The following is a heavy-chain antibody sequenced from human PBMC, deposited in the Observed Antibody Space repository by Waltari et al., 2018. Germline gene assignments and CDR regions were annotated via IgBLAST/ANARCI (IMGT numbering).Heavy chain of an antibody. Sequence: QVQLQESGPGLVKPSETLSLTCAVSGSSTSRGYYWGWIRQPPGKGLEWIGSIYHSGSTYYNPSLKSRVTISVDTSKNQFSLKLSSVTAADTAVYYCARDSPLLKDAFDIWGQGTMVTVSS. CDR2: IYHSGST. V-gene: IGHV4-38-2*02. J-gene: IGHJ3*02. CDR3: ARDSPLLKDAFDI. D-gene: IGHD2-21*01. CDR1: GSSTSRGYY.